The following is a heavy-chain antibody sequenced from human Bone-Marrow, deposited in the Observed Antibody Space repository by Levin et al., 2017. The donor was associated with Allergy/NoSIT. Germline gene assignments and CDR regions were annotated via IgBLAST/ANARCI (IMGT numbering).Heavy chain of an antibody. CDR3: AREGSRVVVTATTLDY. V-gene: IGHV3-33*01. D-gene: IGHD2-21*02. J-gene: IGHJ4*02. CDR2: IWYDGSNK. CDR1: GFTFSSYG. Sequence: PGGSLRLSCAASGFTFSSYGMHWVRQAPGKGLEWVAVIWYDGSNKYYADSVKGRFTISRDNSKNTLYLQMNSLRAEDTAVYYCAREGSRVVVTATTLDYWGQGTLVTVSS.